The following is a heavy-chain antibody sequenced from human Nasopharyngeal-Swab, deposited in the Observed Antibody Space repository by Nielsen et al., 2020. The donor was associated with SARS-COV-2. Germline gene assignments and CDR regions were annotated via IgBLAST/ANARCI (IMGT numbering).Heavy chain of an antibody. V-gene: IGHV4-34*01. Sequence: SETLSLTCAVYGGSFSGYYWSWIRQPPGKGLEWIGEINHSGSTNYYPSLKSRVTISVDTSTNQFSLKPSSVTAADTAVYYCAASRRITIFGVVIIGLPLDYWGQGTLVTVSS. D-gene: IGHD3-3*01. CDR1: GGSFSGYY. J-gene: IGHJ4*02. CDR3: AASRRITIFGVVIIGLPLDY. CDR2: INHSGST.